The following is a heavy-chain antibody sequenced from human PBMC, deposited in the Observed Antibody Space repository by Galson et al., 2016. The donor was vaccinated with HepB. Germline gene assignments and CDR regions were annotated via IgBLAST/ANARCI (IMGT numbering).Heavy chain of an antibody. D-gene: IGHD5-12*01. J-gene: IGHJ5*02. V-gene: IGHV1-18*01. CDR3: STSAYSASGPPA. Sequence: SVKVSCKASGSNFRTYGITWVRQAPGQGLEWMGWISNFHQKPNYAQKLQGRVTLTTDTSTTTAYMELTSLRSDDTAVYYCSTSAYSASGPPAWGQGTLVTVSS. CDR1: GSNFRTYG. CDR2: ISNFHQKP.